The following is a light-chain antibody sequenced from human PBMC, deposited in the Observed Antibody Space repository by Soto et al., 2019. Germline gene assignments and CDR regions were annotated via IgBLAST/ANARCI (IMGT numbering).Light chain of an antibody. CDR1: AYDIGISY. J-gene: IGLJ2*01. CDR2: DTN. Sequence: QPVLTQPPSVSAAPGQSVTISCSGGAYDIGISYVSWYQHFPGAAPKLVIYDTNKRPSGIPERFSGSKSGTSATLGITGLQTGYEADYYCATWDSGLSKLLFGGGTQLTVL. CDR3: ATWDSGLSKLL. V-gene: IGLV1-51*01.